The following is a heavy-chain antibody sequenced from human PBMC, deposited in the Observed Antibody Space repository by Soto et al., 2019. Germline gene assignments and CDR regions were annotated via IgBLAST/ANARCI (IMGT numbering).Heavy chain of an antibody. CDR3: ATAGRQWLVTSDFNY. V-gene: IGHV3-30*03. CDR2: VSHDGRNT. J-gene: IGHJ4*02. CDR1: GFTFSDYA. Sequence: VQLVESGGGVVQPGRSLRLSCAASGFTFSDYAMHWVRQAPGKGLEWVAVVSHDGRNTPYADSVKGRFTISRDSSKTTVTLEMTSLRAEDTAVYYCATAGRQWLVTSDFNYGGQGALVTVSS. D-gene: IGHD6-19*01.